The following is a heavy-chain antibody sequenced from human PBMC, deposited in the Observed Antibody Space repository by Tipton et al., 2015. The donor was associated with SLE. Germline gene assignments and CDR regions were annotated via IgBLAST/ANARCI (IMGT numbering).Heavy chain of an antibody. D-gene: IGHD5-12*01. CDR2: IYYSGST. J-gene: IGHJ3*02. CDR3: ASSLIVADAGDAFDI. CDR1: GGSISSYY. Sequence: TLSLTCTVSGGSISSYYWGWIRQPPGKGLEWIGYIYYSGSTNYNPSLKSRVTISIDTSKNQFSLKLSSVTAADTAVYYCASSLIVADAGDAFDIWGQGTMVTVSS. V-gene: IGHV4-59*01.